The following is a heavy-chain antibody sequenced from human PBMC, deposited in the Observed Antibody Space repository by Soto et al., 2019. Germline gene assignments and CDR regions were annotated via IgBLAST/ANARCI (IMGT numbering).Heavy chain of an antibody. D-gene: IGHD3-22*01. CDR3: ARYYFDSSSPRVAFDI. CDR2: IYFSGSS. J-gene: IGHJ3*02. Sequence: QVQLQESGPGLVKPSETLSLTCTVSGGSISSYYWSWFRQPPGKGLEWVGYIYFSGSSHYNPCLMRRITISVDTSNNHFSLTLTSVTAADTAVYYFARYYFDSSSPRVAFDIWGQGTMVTVSS. V-gene: IGHV4-59*01. CDR1: GGSISSYY.